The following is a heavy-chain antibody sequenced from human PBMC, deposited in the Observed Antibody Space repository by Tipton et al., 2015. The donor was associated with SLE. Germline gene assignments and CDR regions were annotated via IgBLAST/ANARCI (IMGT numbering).Heavy chain of an antibody. CDR1: GYSISSGYS. D-gene: IGHD2-2*02. CDR3: ASPQYCSDSSCYSFDY. J-gene: IGHJ4*02. CDR2: MFHGGST. V-gene: IGHV4-38-2*02. Sequence: LRLSCTVSGYSISSGYSWGWIRQPPGKGLEWIGSMFHGGSTYYNPSLKSRVTISVDTSKNQFSLKLSSVTAADTAVYHCASPQYCSDSSCYSFDYWGQGTLVTVSS.